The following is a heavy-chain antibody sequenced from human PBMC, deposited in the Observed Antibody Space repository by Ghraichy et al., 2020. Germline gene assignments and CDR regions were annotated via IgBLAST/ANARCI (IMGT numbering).Heavy chain of an antibody. D-gene: IGHD6-19*01. J-gene: IGHJ4*01. Sequence: ETLSLTCAASGFTFSDYWMTWVRQAPGKGLDWVANIKPYGSIKSCVDSLKGRFTISRDNAKNSLFLLMNSLRVEDTAVYYCARDSGRFFIDFWGHGTLLTVSS. CDR2: IKPYGSIK. CDR3: ARDSGRFFIDF. V-gene: IGHV3-7*05. CDR1: GFTFSDYW.